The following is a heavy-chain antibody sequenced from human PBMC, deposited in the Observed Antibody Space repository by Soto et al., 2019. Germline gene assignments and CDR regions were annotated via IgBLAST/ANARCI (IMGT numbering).Heavy chain of an antibody. CDR2: IIPIFGTA. Sequence: QVQLVQSGAEVKKPGSSVKVSCKASGGTFSSYAISWVRQAPGQGLEWMGGIIPIFGTANYAQKFQGRVTITADESTSTAYMELSSLRSEETAVYYCARDRNWNYLDYDILTGFYYGMDVWGQGTTVTVSS. J-gene: IGHJ6*02. CDR3: ARDRNWNYLDYDILTGFYYGMDV. CDR1: GGTFSSYA. D-gene: IGHD3-9*01. V-gene: IGHV1-69*01.